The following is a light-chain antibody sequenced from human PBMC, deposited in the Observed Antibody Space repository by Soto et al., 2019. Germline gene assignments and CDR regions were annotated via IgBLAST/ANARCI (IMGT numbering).Light chain of an antibody. CDR3: QQHGTSPPSWT. CDR1: QSVTSSY. V-gene: IGKV3-20*01. Sequence: ETVLTQSPGTLSLSPGERATLFCRASQSVTSSYLAWYQQKPGQAPRLLIYGASSRATGIPDRFSGSGSGTDFTLPISRLEPEDFAVYYCQQHGTSPPSWTFGQGTKVEIK. J-gene: IGKJ1*01. CDR2: GAS.